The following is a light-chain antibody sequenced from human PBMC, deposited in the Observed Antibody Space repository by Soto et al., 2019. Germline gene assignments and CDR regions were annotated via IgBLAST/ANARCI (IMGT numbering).Light chain of an antibody. Sequence: QSALTQPASVSGSPGQSITISCTGTNSDIGNYNYVSWYQQHPGTAPKLMIYDVTNRPSGVSNRFSGSKSGNTASLTISGLQAEDEAEYYCSSYTTFSTYVFGTGTKLTVL. CDR3: SSYTTFSTYV. V-gene: IGLV2-14*03. J-gene: IGLJ1*01. CDR2: DVT. CDR1: NSDIGNYNY.